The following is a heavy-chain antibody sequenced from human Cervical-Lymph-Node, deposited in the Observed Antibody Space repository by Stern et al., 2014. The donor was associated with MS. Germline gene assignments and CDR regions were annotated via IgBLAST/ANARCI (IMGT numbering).Heavy chain of an antibody. Sequence: QVQLQESGPGLVKPSETLSLTCTVSGGSISSSSYYWGWIRQPPGQGLEWIGSIYYSGSTYYNPSHKSRFPIPVDTSKTKFSLRLSSVTAADTAVYYCARHRCSGGSCYLDAFDIWGQGTMVTVSS. D-gene: IGHD2-15*01. CDR2: IYYSGST. CDR1: GGSISSSSYY. CDR3: ARHRCSGGSCYLDAFDI. V-gene: IGHV4-39*01. J-gene: IGHJ3*02.